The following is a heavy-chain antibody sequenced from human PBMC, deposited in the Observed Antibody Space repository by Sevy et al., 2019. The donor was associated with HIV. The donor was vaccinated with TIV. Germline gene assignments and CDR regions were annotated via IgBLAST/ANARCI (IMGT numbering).Heavy chain of an antibody. V-gene: IGHV3-7*01. Sequence: GGSLRLSCAASGFSFGGYWMSWVRQAPGRGLEWLASINPDGRDKYYGDSVMGRFTISRDNARKSRYLQMGSLRAEDTAAYYCPSPMTKHLGAFDVWGQGAMVTVSS. CDR2: INPDGRDK. CDR1: GFSFGGYW. CDR3: PSPMTKHLGAFDV. J-gene: IGHJ3*01. D-gene: IGHD3-22*01.